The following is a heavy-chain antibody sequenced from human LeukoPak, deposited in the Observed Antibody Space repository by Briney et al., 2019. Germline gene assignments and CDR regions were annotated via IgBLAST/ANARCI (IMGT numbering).Heavy chain of an antibody. CDR2: TYYKSKWYT. Sequence: SQTLSLTCPISGDSVSSNSVAWNWSRQSPSRGLEWLGRTYYKSKWYTDYAVSVKSRITINADTSKNQISLQLNSVTPEDTAVYYCARWVHKVAQFDSWGQGALVTVSS. D-gene: IGHD5-12*01. V-gene: IGHV6-1*01. CDR3: ARWVHKVAQFDS. CDR1: GDSVSSNSVA. J-gene: IGHJ4*02.